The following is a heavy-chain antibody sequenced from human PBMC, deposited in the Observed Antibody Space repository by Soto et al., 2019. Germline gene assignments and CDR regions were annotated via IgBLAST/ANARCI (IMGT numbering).Heavy chain of an antibody. V-gene: IGHV1-8*01. CDR3: ARRLGYCSGDDCYGYGMDV. Sequence: GASVKVSCKASGYTFSTHDMNWVRQAPGQGLEWMGWINPNSGNTGYAQNFQGRVTVTRDTSISTVYMELSSLRSEDTAVYYCARRLGYCSGDDCYGYGMDVRGQPTTVTSP. J-gene: IGHJ6*02. CDR1: GYTFSTHD. CDR2: INPNSGNT. D-gene: IGHD2-15*01.